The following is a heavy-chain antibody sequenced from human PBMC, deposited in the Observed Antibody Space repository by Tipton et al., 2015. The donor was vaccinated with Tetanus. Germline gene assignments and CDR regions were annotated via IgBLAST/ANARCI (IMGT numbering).Heavy chain of an antibody. D-gene: IGHD3-16*02. CDR2: IIPMLGTA. J-gene: IGHJ4*02. CDR1: GDTFSKYA. Sequence: QSGAEVKKPGSSVKVPCTASGDTFSKYAISWVRQAPGQGLEWMGGIIPMLGTADYAQKFQGRVTITADKATSTAYMGLSSLRSDDTAVYFCARHIMITFGGVIAQPTFDSWGQGTLVTVSS. CDR3: ARHIMITFGGVIAQPTFDS. V-gene: IGHV1-69*06.